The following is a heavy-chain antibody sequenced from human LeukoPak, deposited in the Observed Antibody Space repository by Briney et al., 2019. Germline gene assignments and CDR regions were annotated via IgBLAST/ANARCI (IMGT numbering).Heavy chain of an antibody. CDR2: IKQDGSEK. CDR1: GFTFSSYW. D-gene: IGHD3-16*02. V-gene: IGHV3-7*01. CDR3: ARDVPDDYAWGSYRYWDY. Sequence: GGSLRLSCAASGFTFSSYWMSWVRQAPGKGLEWVAKIKQDGSEKYYVDSVKGRFTISRDNAKNSLYLQMNSLRAEDTAVYYCARDVPDDYAWGSYRYWDYWGQGTLVTVSS. J-gene: IGHJ4*02.